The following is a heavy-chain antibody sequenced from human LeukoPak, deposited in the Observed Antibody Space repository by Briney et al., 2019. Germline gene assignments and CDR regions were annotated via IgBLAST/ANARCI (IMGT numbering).Heavy chain of an antibody. CDR2: INSNGRTI. D-gene: IGHD3-22*01. V-gene: IGHV3-64*02. J-gene: IGHJ3*01. CDR3: ARFVSSGPL. Sequence: LECVSAINSNGRTIHYADSVKGRYTVSRDNSNNTLYLQMGGLKPEDMAVYYCARFVSSGPLWGQGTMVTVSS.